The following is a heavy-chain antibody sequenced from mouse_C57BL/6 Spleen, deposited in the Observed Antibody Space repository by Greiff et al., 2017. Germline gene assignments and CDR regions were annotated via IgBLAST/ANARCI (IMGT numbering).Heavy chain of an antibody. V-gene: IGHV2-2*01. Sequence: QVQLKESGPGLVQPSQSLSITCTVSGFSLTSYGVHWVRQSPGKGLEWLGVIWSGGSTDYNAAFISRLSISKDNSKIQVFFKMNSLQADDTAIYYCARNYYDYYAMDYWGQGTSVTVSS. CDR2: IWSGGST. CDR1: GFSLTSYG. CDR3: ARNYYDYYAMDY. J-gene: IGHJ4*01. D-gene: IGHD2-1*01.